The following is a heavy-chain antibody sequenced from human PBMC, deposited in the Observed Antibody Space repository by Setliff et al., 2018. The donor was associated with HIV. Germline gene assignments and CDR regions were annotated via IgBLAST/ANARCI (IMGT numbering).Heavy chain of an antibody. CDR1: GYNFGVYW. Sequence: HLGGSLRLSCAASGYNFGVYWMHWVRQVPGKGLVWVSHINSDGSGTKYADSVKGRFTMSRDNAKNTLYLQMNSLRAEDTALYFCARDRGRPDSFDIWGQGTMVTVSS. V-gene: IGHV3-74*01. CDR3: ARDRGRPDSFDI. CDR2: INSDGSGT. J-gene: IGHJ3*02. D-gene: IGHD1-26*01.